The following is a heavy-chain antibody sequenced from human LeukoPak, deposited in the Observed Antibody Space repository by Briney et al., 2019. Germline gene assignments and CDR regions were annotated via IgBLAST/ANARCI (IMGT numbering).Heavy chain of an antibody. J-gene: IGHJ3*02. CDR3: ASAKKQLVYAFDI. V-gene: IGHV4-4*09. D-gene: IGHD6-6*01. CDR1: GGSISSYY. CDR2: IYTSGST. Sequence: SETLSLTCTVSGGSISSYYWSWIRQPPGKGLEWIGYIYTSGSTNYNPSLRSRVTISVDTSKNQFSLKLCSVTAADTAVYYCASAKKQLVYAFDIWGQGTMVTVSS.